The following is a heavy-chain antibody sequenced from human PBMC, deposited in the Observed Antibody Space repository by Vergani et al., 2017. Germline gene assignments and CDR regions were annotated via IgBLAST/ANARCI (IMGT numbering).Heavy chain of an antibody. CDR1: GGSFSGYY. D-gene: IGHD4-17*01. CDR2: INHSGST. Sequence: QVQLQQWGAGLLKPSETLSLTCAVYGGSFSGYYWSWIRQPPGKGLEWIGEINHSGSTNYNPSLKSRVTISVDTSKNQFSLKRSSVTGADTAVYYCASPWRYGDYTKNCGMDVWGQG. CDR3: ASPWRYGDYTKNCGMDV. J-gene: IGHJ6*02. V-gene: IGHV4-34*01.